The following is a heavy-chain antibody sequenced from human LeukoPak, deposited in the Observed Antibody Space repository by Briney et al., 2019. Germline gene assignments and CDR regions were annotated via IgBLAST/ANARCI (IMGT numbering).Heavy chain of an antibody. J-gene: IGHJ5*02. CDR1: GYSFTSYW. V-gene: IGHV5-51*01. CDR2: IYPGDSDT. Sequence: GESLQISCQGSGYSFTSYWIGWVRQMPGKGLEWMGIIYPGDSDTRYSPSFQGQVTISADKSISTAYLQWSSLKASDTAMYYCARRPAYDFWSGYTQGNWFDPWGQGTLVTVSS. CDR3: ARRPAYDFWSGYTQGNWFDP. D-gene: IGHD3-3*01.